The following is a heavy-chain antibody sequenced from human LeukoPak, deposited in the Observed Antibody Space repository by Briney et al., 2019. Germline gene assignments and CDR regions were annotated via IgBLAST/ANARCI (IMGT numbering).Heavy chain of an antibody. D-gene: IGHD6-19*01. V-gene: IGHV3-9*01. J-gene: IGHJ4*02. CDR3: AKDITAVASYYFDY. CDR1: GFTFDDYA. Sequence: GGSLRLSCAASGFTFDDYAMHWVRQAPGKGPEWVSGISWNSGSIGYADSVKGRFTISRDNAKNSLYLQMNSLRAEDTALYYCAKDITAVASYYFDYWGQGTLVTVSS. CDR2: ISWNSGSI.